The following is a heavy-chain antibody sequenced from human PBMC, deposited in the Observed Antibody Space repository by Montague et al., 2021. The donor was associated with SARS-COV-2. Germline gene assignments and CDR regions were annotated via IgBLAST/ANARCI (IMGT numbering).Heavy chain of an antibody. D-gene: IGHD5-24*01. CDR3: ARPRQLLRSYFDY. J-gene: IGHJ4*02. CDR2: IYYSGST. CDR1: GGSISSSSYY. Sequence: SETLSLTCTVSGGSISSSSYYWGWIRQPPGKGLEWIGSIYYSGSTYYNPSLKSRVTISVDTSKNQFSLKLRSVTAADTAAYYCARPRQLLRSYFDYWGQGTLVTVSS. V-gene: IGHV4-39*01.